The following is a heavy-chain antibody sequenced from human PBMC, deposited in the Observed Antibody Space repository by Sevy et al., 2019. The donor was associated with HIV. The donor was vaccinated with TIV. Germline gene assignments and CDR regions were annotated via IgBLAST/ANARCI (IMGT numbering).Heavy chain of an antibody. V-gene: IGHV1-18*01. D-gene: IGHD5-12*01. J-gene: IGHJ4*02. CDR3: AGGYVRGYSGHVDY. CDR1: GYTFSTVG. Sequence: ASVKVSCKASGYTFSTVGMSWVRQAPGQGLEWMGWISGYSGYTSYAQNLQGRLTLTTDSSTNTAYMELRSLTSDDTAVYYCAGGYVRGYSGHVDYWGQGTLVTVSS. CDR2: ISGYSGYT.